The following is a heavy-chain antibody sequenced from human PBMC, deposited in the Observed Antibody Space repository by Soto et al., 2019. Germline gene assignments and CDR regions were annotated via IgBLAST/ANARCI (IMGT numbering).Heavy chain of an antibody. Sequence: EVQLLQSGGGLVQPGGSLTLSCGVSGFPSAPSTMSWVRQAPGKGLEWVSTISVSVGSTYSADSVQGRFTVSSDISDNTLFLRMTSLTADDTVVYFCAKRDVPHSTSNAYFYDHWGRGVLVTVSS. D-gene: IGHD2-21*02. CDR1: GFPSAPST. V-gene: IGHV3-23*01. CDR2: ISVSVGST. J-gene: IGHJ4*02. CDR3: AKRDVPHSTSNAYFYDH.